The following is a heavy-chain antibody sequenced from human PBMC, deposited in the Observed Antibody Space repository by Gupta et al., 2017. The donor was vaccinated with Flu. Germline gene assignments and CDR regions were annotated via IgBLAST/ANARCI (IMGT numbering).Heavy chain of an antibody. Sequence: EVQLVESGGGLVKPGESLRLSCVASGFTFSNAWMSWVRQAPGKGLEWVGRIKSNTDGGTTDYAAPVKGRFTISRDDSKTTVYLQMNSLKTEDTAVYYCSTVLGWEEPRLDWGQGTLVTVSS. CDR3: STVLGWEEPRLD. CDR1: GFTFSNAW. V-gene: IGHV3-15*01. CDR2: IKSNTDGGTT. D-gene: IGHD3-16*01. J-gene: IGHJ4*02.